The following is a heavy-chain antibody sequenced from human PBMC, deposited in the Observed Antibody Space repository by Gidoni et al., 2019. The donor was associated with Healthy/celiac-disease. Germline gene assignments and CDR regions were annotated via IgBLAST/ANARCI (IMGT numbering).Heavy chain of an antibody. CDR1: GFPVSSNY. CDR3: ARDLATGMDV. CDR2: IYSGGST. Sequence: EVQLVGSGGGLIQPGGSMRLSCAAAGFPVSSNYMSWVRQAPGKGLEWVSVIYSGGSTYYADSVKGRFTISRDNAKNTLYLQMNSLRAEDTAVYYCARDLATGMDVWGQGTTVTVSS. J-gene: IGHJ6*02. D-gene: IGHD3-16*01. V-gene: IGHV3-53*01.